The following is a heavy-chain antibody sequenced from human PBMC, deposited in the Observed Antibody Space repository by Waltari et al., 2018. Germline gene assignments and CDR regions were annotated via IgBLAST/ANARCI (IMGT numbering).Heavy chain of an antibody. CDR1: GDPFTDNS. CDR2: LEPEDGQA. Sequence: EVQLLQSGSEVKKPGTPVKISCTVSGDPFTDNSIPWIQQAPGKGLQWMGLLEPEDGQAVYAEKFQGRVTMTADTSIHTAYMELTSLTSEDTAFYYCAAALGGGISASRPFHFWGQGTMITVSS. J-gene: IGHJ3*01. CDR3: AAALGGGISASRPFHF. D-gene: IGHD3-10*01. V-gene: IGHV1-69-2*01.